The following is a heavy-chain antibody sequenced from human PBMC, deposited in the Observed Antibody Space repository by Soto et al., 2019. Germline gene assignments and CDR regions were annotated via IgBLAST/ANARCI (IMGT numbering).Heavy chain of an antibody. V-gene: IGHV3-23*01. J-gene: IGHJ4*02. CDR1: GLTFSSYA. D-gene: IGHD4-17*01. CDR2: ISGSGGST. CDR3: AKAPTEIRPLDY. Sequence: PGGSLRLSCAASGLTFSSYAMSWVRQAPGKGLEWVSAISGSGGSTYYADSVKGRFTISRDNSKDTLYLQMNSLRAEDTAVYYCAKAPTEIRPLDYWGQGTLVTVSS.